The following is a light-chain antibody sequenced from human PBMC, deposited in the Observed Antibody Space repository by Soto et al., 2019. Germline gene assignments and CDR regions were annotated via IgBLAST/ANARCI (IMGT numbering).Light chain of an antibody. J-gene: IGKJ5*01. CDR2: DAS. Sequence: EIVLTQSPXXXXLSPXXXXXXXXXAXXXXXXSQLAWYQQKGGRAPRLLIYDASSRATGIPDRFSGSGSGTDFTLTITSLEPEDFAVYYCQQYGGSPRTFGQGTRLEIK. CDR1: XXXXXSQ. V-gene: IGKV3-20*01. CDR3: QQYGGSPRT.